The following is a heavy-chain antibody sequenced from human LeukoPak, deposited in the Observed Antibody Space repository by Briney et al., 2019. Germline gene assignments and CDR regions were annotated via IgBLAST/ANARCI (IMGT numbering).Heavy chain of an antibody. V-gene: IGHV1-46*01. Sequence: ASVKVSCKASGYTFTSNYIHWVRQAPGQGLEWMGMIYPRDGSTSYAQKLQGRVTMTTDTSTSTAYMELRSLRSDDTAVYYCALYEDQTFDYWGQGTLVTVSS. J-gene: IGHJ4*02. CDR1: GYTFTSNY. D-gene: IGHD5/OR15-5a*01. CDR2: IYPRDGST. CDR3: ALYEDQTFDY.